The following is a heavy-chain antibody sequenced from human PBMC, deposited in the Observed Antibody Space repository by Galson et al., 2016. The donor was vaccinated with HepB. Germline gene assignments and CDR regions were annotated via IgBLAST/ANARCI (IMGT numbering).Heavy chain of an antibody. D-gene: IGHD2/OR15-2a*01. CDR2: IYYNGIT. CDR1: GDSISSGGYS. V-gene: IGHV4-31*03. J-gene: IGHJ4*02. Sequence: TLSLTCTVSGDSISSGGYSWSWIRQHPGKGLEWIGYIYYNGITDYNQSLKSRVTISVDTSKNQFSLKLRSVTAADTALYYCARVNYFDGTDKYYFDHWGQGTLVTVSS. CDR3: ARVNYFDGTDKYYFDH.